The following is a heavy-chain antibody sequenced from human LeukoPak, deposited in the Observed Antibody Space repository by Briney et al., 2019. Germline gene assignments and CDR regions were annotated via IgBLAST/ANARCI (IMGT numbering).Heavy chain of an antibody. CDR1: GFTFSSYA. CDR2: ISGSGRST. J-gene: IGHJ4*02. V-gene: IGHV3-23*01. Sequence: TGGSLGLSCAASGFTFSSYAMSWVRQAPGKGLEWVSGISGSGRSTYYADSVKGRFTISRDNSKNTLYLQMNSLRAEDTAVYYCARDRPVGMNWGYYFDYWGQGTLVTVSS. D-gene: IGHD7-27*01. CDR3: ARDRPVGMNWGYYFDY.